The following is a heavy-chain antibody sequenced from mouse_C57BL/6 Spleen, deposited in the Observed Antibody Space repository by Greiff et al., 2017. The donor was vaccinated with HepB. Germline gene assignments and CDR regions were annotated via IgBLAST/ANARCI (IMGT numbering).Heavy chain of an antibody. CDR1: GYTFTDYY. Sequence: EVQVVESGPVLVKPGASVKMSCKASGYTFTDYYMNWVKQSHGKSLEWIGVINPYNGGTSYNQKFKGKATLTVDKSSSTAYMELNSLTSEDSAVYYCARWLLGYWGQGTTLTVSS. J-gene: IGHJ2*01. V-gene: IGHV1-19*01. CDR3: ARWLLGY. CDR2: INPYNGGT. D-gene: IGHD2-3*01.